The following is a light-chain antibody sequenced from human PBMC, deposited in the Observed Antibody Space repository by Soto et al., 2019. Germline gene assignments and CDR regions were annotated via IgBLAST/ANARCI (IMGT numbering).Light chain of an antibody. Sequence: EIVLTQSPGTLSLSPGERATLSCRASQSVSSSYLAWYQQKPGQAPRLLIYGASSRATGIPDRFSGSGCGTDFTLTISRLEPEDVAVYYCQQYGSSPPITCGQGTRLEIK. CDR2: GAS. V-gene: IGKV3-20*01. CDR3: QQYGSSPPIT. CDR1: QSVSSSY. J-gene: IGKJ5*01.